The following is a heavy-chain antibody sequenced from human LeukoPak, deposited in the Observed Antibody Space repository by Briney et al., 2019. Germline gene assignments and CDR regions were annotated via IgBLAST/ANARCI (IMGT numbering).Heavy chain of an antibody. CDR3: ARDQYRHPFDY. Sequence: PGGSLRLSCAASGFTFDDYAMHWVRQAPGKGLEWVSGISWNSGSIGYADSVKGRFTISRDNAKNSLYLQMNSLRAEDTAVYYCARDQYRHPFDYWGQGTLVTVSS. CDR2: ISWNSGSI. D-gene: IGHD1-1*01. CDR1: GFTFDDYA. J-gene: IGHJ4*02. V-gene: IGHV3-9*01.